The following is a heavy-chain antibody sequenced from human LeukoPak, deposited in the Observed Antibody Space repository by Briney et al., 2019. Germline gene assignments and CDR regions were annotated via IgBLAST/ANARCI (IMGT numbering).Heavy chain of an antibody. CDR1: GYTLTELS. Sequence: ASVKVSCKVSGYTLTELSMHWVRQAPGKGLEWMGGFDPEDGETIYAQKFQGRVTITTDESTSTAYMELSSLRSEDTAVYYCARDLRRGTAIHYMDVWGKGTTVTVSS. CDR3: ARDLRRGTAIHYMDV. CDR2: FDPEDGET. J-gene: IGHJ6*03. D-gene: IGHD5-18*01. V-gene: IGHV1-24*01.